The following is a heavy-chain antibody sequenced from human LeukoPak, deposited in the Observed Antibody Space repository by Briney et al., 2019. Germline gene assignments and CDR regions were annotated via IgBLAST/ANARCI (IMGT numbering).Heavy chain of an antibody. V-gene: IGHV4-34*01. CDR3: ARASDYYDSSGYYYYYGMDV. CDR1: GGSFSGYY. Sequence: SETLSLTCAVSGGSFSGYYWNWIRQPPGKGLEWIGEINHSGSTNYNPSLKSRVTISVDRSKNQFSLKLSSVTAADTAVYYCARASDYYDSSGYYYYYGMDVWGQGTTVTVSS. CDR2: INHSGST. J-gene: IGHJ6*02. D-gene: IGHD3-22*01.